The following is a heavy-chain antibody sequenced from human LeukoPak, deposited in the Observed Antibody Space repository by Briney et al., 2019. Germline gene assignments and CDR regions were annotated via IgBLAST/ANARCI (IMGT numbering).Heavy chain of an antibody. CDR1: GFTFSNAW. CDR3: TSESHYDSSGYYAPNYYYYGMDV. D-gene: IGHD3-22*01. Sequence: PGGSLRLSCAASGFTFSNAWMSWVRQAPGKGLEWVGRIKSKTDGGTTDYAAPVKGRFTISRDDSKNTLYLQMNSLKTEDTAVYYCTSESHYDSSGYYAPNYYYYGMDVWGQGTTVTVSS. V-gene: IGHV3-15*01. CDR2: IKSKTDGGTT. J-gene: IGHJ6*02.